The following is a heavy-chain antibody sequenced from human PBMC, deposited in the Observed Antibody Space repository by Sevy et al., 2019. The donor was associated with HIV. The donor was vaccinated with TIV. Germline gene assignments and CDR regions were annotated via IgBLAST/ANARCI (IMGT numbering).Heavy chain of an antibody. CDR1: GFTFDSYW. Sequence: GESLKISCAPSGFTFDSYWLHWVRQDPWKGLEWVSCVDIDGSRTEYADSVKGRFTISRDNAKNMLYLEMNSLRVEDTAEYYCARGTALGWFDPWGQGTQVTVSS. V-gene: IGHV3-74*01. D-gene: IGHD5-18*01. CDR3: ARGTALGWFDP. J-gene: IGHJ5*02. CDR2: VDIDGSRT.